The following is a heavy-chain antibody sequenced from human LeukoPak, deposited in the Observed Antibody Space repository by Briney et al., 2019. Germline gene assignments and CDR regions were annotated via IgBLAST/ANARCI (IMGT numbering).Heavy chain of an antibody. CDR3: ASLGYSGYDWEFDY. CDR1: GGSISSHY. D-gene: IGHD5-12*01. CDR2: IYYSGNT. Sequence: PSETLSLTCTVSGGSISSHYWTWIRQPPGKGLEWIWYIYYSGNTNYNPSLKSRVTISGATSKNQFSLKLSSVNAADTAVYSCASLGYSGYDWEFDYWGQGTLVTVSS. J-gene: IGHJ4*02. V-gene: IGHV4-59*08.